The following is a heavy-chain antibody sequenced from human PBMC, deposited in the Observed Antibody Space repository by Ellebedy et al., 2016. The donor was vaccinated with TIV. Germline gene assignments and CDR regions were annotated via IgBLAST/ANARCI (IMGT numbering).Heavy chain of an antibody. J-gene: IGHJ4*02. CDR1: GDSISSGTYY. CDR3: ATYNMGRLDY. V-gene: IGHV4-39*01. CDR2: IYYNGNT. D-gene: IGHD1-1*01. Sequence: MPSETLSLTCTVSGDSISSGTYYWGWLRQPPRKGLEWIGTIYYNGNTYYKSSLKSRATISVDASENKLSLELNSVTAADTAVYYCATYNMGRLDYWGQGTLVTVSS.